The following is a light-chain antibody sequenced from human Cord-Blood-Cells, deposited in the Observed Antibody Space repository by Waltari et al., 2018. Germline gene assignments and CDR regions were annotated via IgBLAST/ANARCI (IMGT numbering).Light chain of an antibody. CDR3: SSYTSSSTFVV. J-gene: IGLJ2*01. Sequence: QSALTQPPSVSGSPGQSVPISCPGTSRDVGSYNRVSWYQQPPGTAPKLMIYEVSNRPSGVPDRFSGSKSGNTASLTISGLQAEDEADYYCSSYTSSSTFVVFGGGTKLTVL. CDR1: SRDVGSYNR. CDR2: EVS. V-gene: IGLV2-18*02.